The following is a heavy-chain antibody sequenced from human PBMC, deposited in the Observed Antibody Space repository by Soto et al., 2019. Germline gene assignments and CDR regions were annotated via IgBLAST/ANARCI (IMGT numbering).Heavy chain of an antibody. V-gene: IGHV4-34*01. CDR1: GGSFSGYY. J-gene: IGHJ3*02. CDR2: INHSGST. CDR3: AIGQLVLRALDI. Sequence: QVQLQQWGAGLLKPSETLSLTCAVYGGSFSGYYWSWIRQPPGKGLEWIGEINHSGSTNYNPSIKIRVTISVDTPKNQFSLRLSSVAAADTAGYYCAIGQLVLRALDIWGQGTMVTVSS. D-gene: IGHD6-13*01.